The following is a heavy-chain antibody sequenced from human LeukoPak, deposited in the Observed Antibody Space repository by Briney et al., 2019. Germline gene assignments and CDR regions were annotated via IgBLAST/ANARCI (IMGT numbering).Heavy chain of an antibody. J-gene: IGHJ4*02. CDR2: ISPYNGKT. Sequence: ASVKVSCKASGYTFTNYGIIWVRQAPGQGLEWMGWISPYNGKTNYAQKLQGRVILTTDTSTTTTYMELRSLRFDDTAIYYCARSHSGSLRAPFDYWGQETLVTVSS. V-gene: IGHV1-18*01. CDR1: GYTFTNYG. CDR3: ARSHSGSLRAPFDY. D-gene: IGHD5-12*01.